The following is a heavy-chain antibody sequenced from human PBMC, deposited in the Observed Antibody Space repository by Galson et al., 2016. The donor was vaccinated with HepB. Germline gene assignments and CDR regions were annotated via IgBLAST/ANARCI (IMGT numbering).Heavy chain of an antibody. V-gene: IGHV4-39*01. D-gene: IGHD6-19*01. J-gene: IGHJ6*03. Sequence: SETLSLTCTVSGASISATTYYWGWIRQPPGRGLEWIGSIYHTESTNYNPSLESRVTKSADTAKNHLTLSLNSVTAADTAVYYCATGIVVAGKMYYHYMDVWGKGTSVTVSS. CDR3: ATGIVVAGKMYYHYMDV. CDR2: IYHTEST. CDR1: GASISATTYY.